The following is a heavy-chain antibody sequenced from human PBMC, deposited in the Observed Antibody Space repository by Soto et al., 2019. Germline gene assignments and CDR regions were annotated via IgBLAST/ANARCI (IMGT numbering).Heavy chain of an antibody. CDR3: AKVFYYYDSSGYYYFDY. CDR2: ISGSGSTI. Sequence: GGSLRLSCAASGFTFSSYAVSWVRQAPGKGPEWISSISGSGSTIYYADSVKGRFTISRDNSKNTLYLQMSSLRAEDTAVYYCAKVFYYYDSSGYYYFDYWGQGTLVTVS. J-gene: IGHJ4*02. CDR1: GFTFSSYA. V-gene: IGHV3-23*01. D-gene: IGHD3-22*01.